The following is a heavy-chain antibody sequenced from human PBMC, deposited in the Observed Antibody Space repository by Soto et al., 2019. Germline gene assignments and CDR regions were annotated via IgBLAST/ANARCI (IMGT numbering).Heavy chain of an antibody. CDR3: ARRDGVAVADYYGMYV. Sequence: PGESLKISCKGSGYSFTSYWISWVRQMPGKGLEWMGRIDPSDSYTNYSPSFQGHVTISADKSISTAYLQWSSLKASDTAMYYCARRDGVAVADYYGMYVWGQGTTVTVSS. V-gene: IGHV5-10-1*01. D-gene: IGHD6-19*01. CDR1: GYSFTSYW. J-gene: IGHJ6*02. CDR2: IDPSDSYT.